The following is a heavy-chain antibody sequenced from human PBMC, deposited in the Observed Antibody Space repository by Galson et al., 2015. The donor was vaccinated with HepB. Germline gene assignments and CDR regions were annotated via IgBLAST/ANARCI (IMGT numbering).Heavy chain of an antibody. D-gene: IGHD3-3*01. CDR2: ISGSCGST. V-gene: IGHV3-23*01. CDR1: VFTFSSYA. CDR3: AKDPPLGSITIFGDYYYGMDV. J-gene: IGHJ6*02. Sequence: LRLSCAASVFTFSSYALSWVRPAPGKGLGWVSAISGSCGSTYYADSVKGRFTISRDNSKNTLYLQMNSLRAEDTAVYYCAKDPPLGSITIFGDYYYGMDVWGQGTTVTVSS.